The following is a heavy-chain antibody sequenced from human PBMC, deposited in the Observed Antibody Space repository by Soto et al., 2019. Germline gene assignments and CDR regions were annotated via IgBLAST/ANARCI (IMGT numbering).Heavy chain of an antibody. V-gene: IGHV3-49*04. D-gene: IGHD3-10*01. CDR3: TRDSGSAELHAY. J-gene: IGHJ4*02. Sequence: GGSLRLSCTSSGFTFGDYAMSCVRDAPGKWLEWVGFIRSKAYGGTTEYAASVKGRFTISRDDSKSIAYLQMNSLKTEDTAVYYCTRDSGSAELHAYWGQGTLVTVSS. CDR2: IRSKAYGGTT. CDR1: GFTFGDYA.